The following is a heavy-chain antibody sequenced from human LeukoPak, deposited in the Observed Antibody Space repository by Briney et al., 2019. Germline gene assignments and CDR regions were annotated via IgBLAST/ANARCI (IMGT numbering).Heavy chain of an antibody. V-gene: IGHV3-21*01. CDR1: GFTFSSYS. Sequence: GGSLRLSCAASGFTFSSYSMNWVRQAPGKGLEWVSSISSSSSYIYYAGSVKGRFTISRDNAKNSLYLQMNSLRAEDTAVYYCARVQTYYDILTGYYWGYYFDYWGQGTLVTVSS. CDR3: ARVQTYYDILTGYYWGYYFDY. J-gene: IGHJ4*02. CDR2: ISSSSSYI. D-gene: IGHD3-9*01.